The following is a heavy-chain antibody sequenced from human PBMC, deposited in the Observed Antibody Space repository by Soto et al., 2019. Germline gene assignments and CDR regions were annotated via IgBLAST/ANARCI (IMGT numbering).Heavy chain of an antibody. CDR3: ARGSGYVSGWYHDY. CDR1: GGTFSSDA. CDR2: LIPILGTT. Sequence: SVKVSCKASGGTFSSDAVSWVRQAPGQGLEWMGGLIPILGTTHYAQKFQGRVTITADESTNTAYMELSSLRSDDTAVYYCARGSGYVSGWYHDYWGQGTRVTVSS. D-gene: IGHD6-19*01. J-gene: IGHJ4*02. V-gene: IGHV1-69*13.